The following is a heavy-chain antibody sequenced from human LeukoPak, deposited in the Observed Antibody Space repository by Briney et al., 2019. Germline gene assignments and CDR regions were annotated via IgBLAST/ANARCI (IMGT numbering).Heavy chain of an antibody. CDR2: ISGSGGST. J-gene: IGHJ6*03. V-gene: IGHV3-23*01. Sequence: GGSLRLSCAASGFTFSSYAMSWVRQAPGKGLEWVSAISGSGGSTYYADPVKGRFTISRDNSKNTLYLQMNSLRAEDTAVYYCAKSGTSLNYYYYYMDVWGKGTTVTVSS. CDR3: AKSGTSLNYYYYYMDV. D-gene: IGHD6-13*01. CDR1: GFTFSSYA.